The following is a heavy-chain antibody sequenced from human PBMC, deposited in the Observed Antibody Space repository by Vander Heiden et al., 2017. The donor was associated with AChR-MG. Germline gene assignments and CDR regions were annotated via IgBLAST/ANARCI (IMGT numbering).Heavy chain of an antibody. Sequence: EVQLVESGGGLGKPGRSLRLSCTASGFTFGNYAMGWFRQAPGKGLEWVGFIRSKAYGGTTEYAASVKGRFTISRDDSKSIAYLQMNSLKTEDTAVYYCTRGGLELRFEVGDWFDPWGQGTLVTVSS. J-gene: IGHJ5*02. CDR2: IRSKAYGGTT. D-gene: IGHD1-7*01. CDR1: GFTFGNYA. CDR3: TRGGLELRFEVGDWFDP. V-gene: IGHV3-49*05.